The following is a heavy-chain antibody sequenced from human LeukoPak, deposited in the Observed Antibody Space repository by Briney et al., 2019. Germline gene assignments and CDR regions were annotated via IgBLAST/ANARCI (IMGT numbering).Heavy chain of an antibody. J-gene: IGHJ2*01. D-gene: IGHD2-15*01. CDR3: ARRISLHWYFDL. V-gene: IGHV1-46*01. CDR1: GYTFTSYY. CDR2: INPSGGST. Sequence: ASVKVSCKASGYTFTSYYMHWVRQAPGQGLEWMGIINPSGGSTSYAQKFQGRVTMTRDMSTSTVYMELSSLRSEDTAVYYCARRISLHWYFDLWGRGTLVTVSS.